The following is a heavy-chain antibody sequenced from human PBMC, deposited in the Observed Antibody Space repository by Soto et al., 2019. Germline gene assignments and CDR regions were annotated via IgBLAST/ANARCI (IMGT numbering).Heavy chain of an antibody. CDR1: GFTFGSYS. D-gene: IGHD1-26*01. CDR3: ARGATHDAFDI. J-gene: IGHJ3*02. Sequence: PGGSLRLSCAASGFTFGSYSMNWVRQAPGKGLEWVSYISSSSSTIYYADFVKGRFTISRDNSKNTLYLQMNSLGAEDTAVYYCARGATHDAFDIWGQGTMVTVSS. V-gene: IGHV3-48*01. CDR2: ISSSSSTI.